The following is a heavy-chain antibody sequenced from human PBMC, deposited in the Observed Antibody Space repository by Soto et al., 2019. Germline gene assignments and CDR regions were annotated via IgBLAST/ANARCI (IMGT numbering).Heavy chain of an antibody. Sequence: SLRLSCAASGFTFSSYGMHWVRQSPGKGLEWVAVIWYDGSNKYYADSVKGRFTISRDNSKNTLYLQMNSLRAEDTAVYYCAREVKMVYYYYGMDVWGQGTTVTVSS. CDR3: AREVKMVYYYYGMDV. CDR2: IWYDGSNK. CDR1: GFTFSSYG. V-gene: IGHV3-33*01. J-gene: IGHJ6*02. D-gene: IGHD2-15*01.